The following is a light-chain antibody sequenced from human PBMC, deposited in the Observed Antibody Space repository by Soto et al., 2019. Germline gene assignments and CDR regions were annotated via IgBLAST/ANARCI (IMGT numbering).Light chain of an antibody. V-gene: IGLV2-14*01. J-gene: IGLJ3*02. CDR3: SSYTSTNSWV. CDR2: DVS. CDR1: SSDVGGYNY. Sequence: QSALTQSASVSGSPGQSITISCTGTSSDVGGYNYVSWYQQHPGKAPKLIIYDVSNRPSGVSTRFSGPKSGNTASLTISGLQAEDEADYSCSSYTSTNSWVFGGGTKLNVL.